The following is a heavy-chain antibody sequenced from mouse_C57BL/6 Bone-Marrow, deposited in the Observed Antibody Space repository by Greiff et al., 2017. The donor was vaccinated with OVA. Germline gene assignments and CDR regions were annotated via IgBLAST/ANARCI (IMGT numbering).Heavy chain of an antibody. V-gene: IGHV1-26*01. D-gene: IGHD1-1*01. J-gene: IGHJ3*01. Sequence: EVQLQQSGPELVKPGASVKISCKASGYTFTDYYMNWVKQSHGKSLEWIGDINPNNGGTSYNQKFKGKATLTVDKSSSTAYMELRSLTSEDSAVYYCARNHYYGSSYVAYWGQGTLVTVSA. CDR1: GYTFTDYY. CDR3: ARNHYYGSSYVAY. CDR2: INPNNGGT.